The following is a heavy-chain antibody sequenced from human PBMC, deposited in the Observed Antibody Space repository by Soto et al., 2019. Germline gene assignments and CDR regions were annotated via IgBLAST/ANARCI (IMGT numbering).Heavy chain of an antibody. V-gene: IGHV1-69*02. CDR3: RGAWYRGDGMDV. D-gene: IGHD3-10*01. Sequence: QVQLVHSGAEVKKPGSSVKVSCKASGGTFSSYTISWVRQAPGQGLEWMGRIIPILGIANYAQKFQGRVTITADKSTSTANMELSSLRSEDTAVYYCRGAWYRGDGMDVWGQGTTVTVSS. J-gene: IGHJ6*02. CDR1: GGTFSSYT. CDR2: IIPILGIA.